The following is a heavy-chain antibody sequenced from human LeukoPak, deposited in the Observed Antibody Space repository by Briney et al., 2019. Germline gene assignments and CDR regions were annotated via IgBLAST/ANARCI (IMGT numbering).Heavy chain of an antibody. J-gene: IGHJ3*02. D-gene: IGHD3-10*01. V-gene: IGHV3-9*01. CDR3: AKVPHYYGSGSYRDPAFDM. CDR1: GFTFDDYA. Sequence: PGGSLRLSCAASGFTFDDYAMHWVRQVPGKGLEWVAGISRHSDSIGYADSVKGRFTISRDNAKSSLYLQMSSLRAEDTALYYCAKVPHYYGSGSYRDPAFDMWGQGTMVTVSS. CDR2: ISRHSDSI.